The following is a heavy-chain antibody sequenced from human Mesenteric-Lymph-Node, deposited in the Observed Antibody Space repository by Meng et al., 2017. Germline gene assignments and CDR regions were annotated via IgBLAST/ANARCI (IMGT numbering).Heavy chain of an antibody. V-gene: IGHV3-30*01. CDR1: GFTFSSYP. J-gene: IGHJ3*02. D-gene: IGHD5-18*01. CDR3: ARSEDTADYDAFDI. CDR2: LLYDGSDK. Sequence: GESLKISCAASGFTFSSYPMHWVRQAPGKGLEWVAVLLYDGSDKYCAGSVKGRFTISRDNSKNTLYLQMNSLRPEDTAVYYCARSEDTADYDAFDIWGQGTMVTVSS.